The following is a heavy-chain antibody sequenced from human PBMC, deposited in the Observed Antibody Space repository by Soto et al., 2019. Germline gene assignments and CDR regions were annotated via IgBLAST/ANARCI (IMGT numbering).Heavy chain of an antibody. D-gene: IGHD2-2*02. J-gene: IGHJ4*02. CDR1: GGSFSGYY. Sequence: SETLSLTCAVYGGSFSGYYWSWIRQPPGKGLEWIGEINHSGSTNYNPSLKSRVTISVDTSKNQFSLKLSSVTAADTAVYYCARGRSYVVPAAIPLGYWGQGTLVTVSS. V-gene: IGHV4-34*01. CDR3: ARGRSYVVPAAIPLGY. CDR2: INHSGST.